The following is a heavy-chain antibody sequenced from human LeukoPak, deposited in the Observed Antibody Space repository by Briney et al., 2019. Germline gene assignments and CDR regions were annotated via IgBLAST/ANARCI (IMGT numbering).Heavy chain of an antibody. CDR2: IYTSGST. CDR3: ARERGIAAAEDY. Sequence: SETLSLTCTVSGGSISSGSYYWSWIRQPAGKGLEWIGRIYTSGSTNYNPSLKSRVTISVDTSKNQFSLKLSSVTAADTAVYYCARERGIAAAEDYWGQGTLVTVSS. V-gene: IGHV4-61*02. CDR1: GGSISSGSYY. D-gene: IGHD6-13*01. J-gene: IGHJ4*02.